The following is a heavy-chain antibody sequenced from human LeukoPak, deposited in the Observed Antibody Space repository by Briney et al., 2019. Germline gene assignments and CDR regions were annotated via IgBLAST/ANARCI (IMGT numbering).Heavy chain of an antibody. CDR3: ARGDGYKSYYYGMDV. J-gene: IGHJ6*02. Sequence: SETLSLTCTVSGGSISSYHWSWIRQPPGKGLEWIGYIYYSGSTNYNPSLKSRVTISVDTSKNQFSLKLSSVTAADTAVYYCARGDGYKSYYYGMDVWGQGTTVTVSS. CDR2: IYYSGST. V-gene: IGHV4-59*01. D-gene: IGHD5-24*01. CDR1: GGSISSYH.